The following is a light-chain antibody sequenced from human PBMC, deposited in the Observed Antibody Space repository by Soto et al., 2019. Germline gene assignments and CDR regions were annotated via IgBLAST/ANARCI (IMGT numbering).Light chain of an antibody. CDR1: QSVSSY. J-gene: IGKJ5*01. Sequence: EIVLTQSASTLSFSPGERATLSCRASQSVSSYLAWYQQKPGQAPRLLIYDASNRATGIPARFSGSGSGADFTLTISSLETEDFAVYDCQQRSNWPITFGQGTRLEIK. CDR2: DAS. CDR3: QQRSNWPIT. V-gene: IGKV3-11*01.